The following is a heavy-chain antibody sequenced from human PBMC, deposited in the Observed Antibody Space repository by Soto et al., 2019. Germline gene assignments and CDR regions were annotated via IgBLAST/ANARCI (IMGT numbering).Heavy chain of an antibody. Sequence: PSDTLSLTCARSGSSFTTYYWTGSRQPPGKGLDWIGEINNRGNTNYNPSLKSRVTISLDTSKTQFALKLTSVTAADTAVYYCLMVTYSGLDVWGQGATVTVS. J-gene: IGHJ6*02. CDR3: LMVTYSGLDV. V-gene: IGHV4-34*01. D-gene: IGHD5-18*01. CDR1: GSSFTTYY. CDR2: INNRGNT.